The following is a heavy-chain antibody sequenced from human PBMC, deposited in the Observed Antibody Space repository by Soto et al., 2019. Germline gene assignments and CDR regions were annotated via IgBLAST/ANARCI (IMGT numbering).Heavy chain of an antibody. CDR3: AHRRGRGDGYRYFDY. J-gene: IGHJ4*02. Sequence: SGPTLVNPTQTLTLTSTFSGFSLSTSEMGSGWIRQPPGKALESLALIYWDDDKRYRQSLKSRLTITKDTSKNQVVLTMTNMDPVDTATYYCAHRRGRGDGYRYFDYWGQGTQVTVSS. V-gene: IGHV2-5*02. CDR1: GFSLSTSEMG. CDR2: IYWDDDK. D-gene: IGHD5-12*01.